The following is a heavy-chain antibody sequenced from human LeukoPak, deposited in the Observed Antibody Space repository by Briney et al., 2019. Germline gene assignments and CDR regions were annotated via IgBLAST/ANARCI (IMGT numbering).Heavy chain of an antibody. Sequence: GGSLRLSCAASGFTFSTYWMHWVRQAPGKGLVWVSCINADGSSPTYADSVKGRFTISRDNARNTLSLQMNSLRAEDTAVYYCARDGGNYSPQDHWGQGTLVTVSS. CDR2: INADGSSP. CDR3: ARDGGNYSPQDH. V-gene: IGHV3-74*01. J-gene: IGHJ4*02. D-gene: IGHD1-26*01. CDR1: GFTFSTYW.